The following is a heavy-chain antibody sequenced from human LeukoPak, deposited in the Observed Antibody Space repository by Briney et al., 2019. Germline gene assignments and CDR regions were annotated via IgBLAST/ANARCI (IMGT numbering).Heavy chain of an antibody. Sequence: GGCLRLSCAASGFTSTNYAMNWVRQAPGRGLEWLSVLIGGSGSTDYADSVKGRFTISRDNSKNTVFLQMSSLRPDDTAIYYCAKGAYDYIEMGYFDSWGQGTLVTVSS. V-gene: IGHV3-23*01. CDR2: LIGGSGST. CDR3: AKGAYDYIEMGYFDS. CDR1: GFTSTNYA. D-gene: IGHD5-12*01. J-gene: IGHJ4*02.